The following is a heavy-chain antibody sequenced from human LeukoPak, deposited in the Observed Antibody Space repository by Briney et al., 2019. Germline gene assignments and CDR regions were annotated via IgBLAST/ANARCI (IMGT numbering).Heavy chain of an antibody. CDR2: IYHSGST. J-gene: IGHJ3*02. CDR1: GYSISSGYY. CDR3: ARDPAHYGSGNSFDI. D-gene: IGHD3-10*01. V-gene: IGHV4-38-2*02. Sequence: SETLSLTCIVSGYSISSGYYWGWIRQPPGKGLEWIASIYHSGSTYYNPSLKSRVTISVDTSRNQFSLKLSSVTAADTAVYYCARDPAHYGSGNSFDIWGQGTMVTVSS.